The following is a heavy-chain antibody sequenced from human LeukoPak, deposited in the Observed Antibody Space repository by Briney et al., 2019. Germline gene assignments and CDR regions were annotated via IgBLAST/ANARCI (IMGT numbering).Heavy chain of an antibody. J-gene: IGHJ4*02. V-gene: IGHV3-21*01. D-gene: IGHD4-11*01. CDR3: ARGHSNYGDYFDY. CDR2: ISSSSIYI. Sequence: GGSLRLSCVASGFTFSSYNMNWVRQAPGKGLEWVSSISSSSIYIYYADSGKGRFTISRDNAKSSLSLQMNSLRAEDTAVYYCARGHSNYGDYFDYWGQGTLVTVSS. CDR1: GFTFSSYN.